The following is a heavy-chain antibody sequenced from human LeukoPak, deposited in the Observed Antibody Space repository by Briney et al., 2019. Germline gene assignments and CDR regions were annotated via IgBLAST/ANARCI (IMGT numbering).Heavy chain of an antibody. CDR2: INHSGST. J-gene: IGHJ4*02. D-gene: IGHD3-10*01. Sequence: SETLSLTCAAYGGSFSGYYWSWIRQPPGKGLEWIGEINHSGSTNYNPSLKSRVTISVDTSKNQFSLKLSSVTAADTAVYYCARAGWNYGSGSSIFDYWGQGTLVTVSS. CDR1: GGSFSGYY. V-gene: IGHV4-34*01. CDR3: ARAGWNYGSGSSIFDY.